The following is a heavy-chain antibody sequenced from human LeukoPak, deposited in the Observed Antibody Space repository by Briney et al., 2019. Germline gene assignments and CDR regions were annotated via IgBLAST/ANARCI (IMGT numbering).Heavy chain of an antibody. CDR2: IKQDGSEK. Sequence: TGGSLRLSCAASGFTFSSYWMSWVRQAPGKGLEWVANIKQDGSEKYYVDSVKGRFTISRDNAENSLYLQMNSLRAEDTAVYYCARAELSCSGTNCHDYWGQGTLVTVSS. CDR3: ARAELSCSGTNCHDY. D-gene: IGHD2-2*01. CDR1: GFTFSSYW. J-gene: IGHJ4*02. V-gene: IGHV3-7*01.